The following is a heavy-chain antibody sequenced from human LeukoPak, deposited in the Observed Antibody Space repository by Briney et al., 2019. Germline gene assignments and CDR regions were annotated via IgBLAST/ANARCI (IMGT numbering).Heavy chain of an antibody. CDR3: ARRGAYCGGDCYTDY. CDR2: IYPGDSDT. V-gene: IGHV5-51*01. Sequence: GESLKISCKGSGSSFTSYWIGWVRQMPGKGLEWMGIIYPGDSDTRYSPSFQGQVTISADKSISTAYLQWSSLKASDTAMYYCARRGAYCGGDCYTDYWGQGTLVTVSS. D-gene: IGHD2-21*01. CDR1: GSSFTSYW. J-gene: IGHJ4*02.